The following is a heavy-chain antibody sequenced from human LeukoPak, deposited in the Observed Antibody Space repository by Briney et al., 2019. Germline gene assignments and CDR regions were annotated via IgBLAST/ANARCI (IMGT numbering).Heavy chain of an antibody. Sequence: PVGSLRLSCAASGFTFSDFAMNWVRQAPGKGLEWVSSITRVSTYMYYAESVQGRFTISRDNHKDLLYLQLNSLRGDDTGIYYCTRDRNDFGDPHGFDIWGQRTVV. CDR2: ITRVSTYM. J-gene: IGHJ3*02. CDR3: TRDRNDFGDPHGFDI. CDR1: GFTFSDFA. D-gene: IGHD4-17*01. V-gene: IGHV3-21*01.